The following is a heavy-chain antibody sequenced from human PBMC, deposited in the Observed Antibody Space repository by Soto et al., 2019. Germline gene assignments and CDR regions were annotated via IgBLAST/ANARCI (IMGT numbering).Heavy chain of an antibody. CDR3: ASYYIAARHFGMDV. CDR2: ISSSGSTI. CDR1: GFTFSSYE. V-gene: IGHV3-48*03. Sequence: LRLSCAASGFTFSSYEMNWVRQAPGKGLEWVSYISSSGSTIYYADSVKGRFTISRDNAKNSLYLQMNSLRAEDTAVYYCASYYIAARHFGMDVWGQGTTVTVSS. J-gene: IGHJ6*02. D-gene: IGHD6-6*01.